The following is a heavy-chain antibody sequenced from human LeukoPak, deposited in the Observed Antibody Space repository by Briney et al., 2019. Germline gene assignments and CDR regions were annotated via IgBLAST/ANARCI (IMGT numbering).Heavy chain of an antibody. CDR3: ARDIPAAGYYFDY. V-gene: IGHV4-39*07. J-gene: IGHJ4*02. D-gene: IGHD6-13*01. Sequence: SETLSLTCTVSGGSISSSSYYWGWIRQPPGKGLEWIGSIYYSGSTYYNPSLKSRVTISVDTSKNQFSLKLSSVTAADTAVYYCARDIPAAGYYFDYWGQGTLVTVSS. CDR1: GGSISSSSYY. CDR2: IYYSGST.